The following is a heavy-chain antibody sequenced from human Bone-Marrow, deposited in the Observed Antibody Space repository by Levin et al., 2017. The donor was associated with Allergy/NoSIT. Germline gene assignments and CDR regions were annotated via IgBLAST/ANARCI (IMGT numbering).Heavy chain of an antibody. J-gene: IGHJ4*02. CDR2: ISSDGSNK. Sequence: GESLKISCAGSGFSFSNYAMHWVRQAPGKGLEWVAVISSDGSNKYYADSVKGRFTISRDNSKNTLYLQMNSLRAEDTAIYYCATQGPYYYDSSLTSGLDNWGQGTLVTVSS. CDR3: ATQGPYYYDSSLTSGLDN. V-gene: IGHV3-30-3*01. CDR1: GFSFSNYA. D-gene: IGHD3-22*01.